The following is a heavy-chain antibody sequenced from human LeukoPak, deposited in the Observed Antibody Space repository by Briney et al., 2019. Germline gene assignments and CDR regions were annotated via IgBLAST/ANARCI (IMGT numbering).Heavy chain of an antibody. J-gene: IGHJ4*02. Sequence: SVTVSCKVSGGTFSSDAISWVRQPPEQGLEWMGGMIPIFGTANYAQQFQGRITITADESTSTAYMGLSSLISEDTAGYYCGRAVDASMAKFDYWGQGTLVTVSS. D-gene: IGHD5-18*01. V-gene: IGHV1-69*13. CDR2: MIPIFGTA. CDR3: GRAVDASMAKFDY. CDR1: GGTFSSDA.